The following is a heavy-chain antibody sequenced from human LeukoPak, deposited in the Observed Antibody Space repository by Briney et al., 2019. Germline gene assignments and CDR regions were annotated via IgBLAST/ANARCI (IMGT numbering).Heavy chain of an antibody. J-gene: IGHJ6*03. Sequence: PSETLSLTCAVYGGSFSGYYWSWIRQPPGKGLEWIGEINHSGSTNYNPSLKSRVTISVDTSKNQFSLKLSSVTAADTAVYYCAREAGSHSSGYSRYYYYYYMDVWGKGTTVTVSS. CDR3: AREAGSHSSGYSRYYYYYYMDV. V-gene: IGHV4-34*01. D-gene: IGHD3-22*01. CDR1: GGSFSGYY. CDR2: INHSGST.